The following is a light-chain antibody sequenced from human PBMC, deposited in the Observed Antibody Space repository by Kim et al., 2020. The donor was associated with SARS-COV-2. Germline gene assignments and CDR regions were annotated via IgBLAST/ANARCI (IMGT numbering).Light chain of an antibody. CDR1: SLRSYY. CDR3: NSRDSSGNHLV. CDR2: GKN. V-gene: IGLV3-19*01. Sequence: SSELTQDPAVSVALGQTVRITCHGDSLRSYYASWYQPKPGQAPVLVIYGKNNRPSGIPDRLSGSSSGNTASLTLTGAQAEDEADYYCNSRDSSGNHLVFG. J-gene: IGLJ2*01.